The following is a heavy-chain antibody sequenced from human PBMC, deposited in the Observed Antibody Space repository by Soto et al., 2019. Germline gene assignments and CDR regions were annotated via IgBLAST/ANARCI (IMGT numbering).Heavy chain of an antibody. CDR2: IYYTGST. V-gene: IGHV4-59*01. CDR1: GGSISSYY. CDR3: ARRWGTYFDF. J-gene: IGHJ4*02. D-gene: IGHD7-27*01. Sequence: SETLSLTCSVSGGSISSYYWSWIRQPPGKGLEWIGYIYYTGSTNSNLSLKSRATISLDTSKNQFSLRLTSVTAADTAVYYCARRWGTYFDFWGQGTLVTVSS.